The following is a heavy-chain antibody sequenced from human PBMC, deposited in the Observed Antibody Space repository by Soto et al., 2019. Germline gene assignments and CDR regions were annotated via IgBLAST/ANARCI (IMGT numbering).Heavy chain of an antibody. J-gene: IGHJ6*02. CDR1: GFTFSSYA. V-gene: IGHV3-64D*06. D-gene: IGHD6-6*01. CDR3: VKVVSSSSRMDV. CDR2: ISSNGGST. Sequence: LRLSCSASGFTFSSYAMHWVRQAPGKGLEYVSAISSNGGSTYYADSVKGRFTISRDNSKNTLYLQMSSLRAEDTAVYYCVKVVSSSSRMDVWGQGTTVTVSS.